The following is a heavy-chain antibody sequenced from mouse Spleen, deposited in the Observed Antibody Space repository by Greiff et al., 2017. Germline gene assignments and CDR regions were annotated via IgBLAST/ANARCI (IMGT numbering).Heavy chain of an antibody. Sequence: EVKLMESGGGLVKPGGSLKLSCAASGFTFSSYAMSWVRQTPEKRLEWVATISSGGSYTYYPDSVKGRFTISRDNAKNTLYLQMSSLRSEDTAMYYCARRRPYYYGSTLYAMDYWGQGTSVTVSS. D-gene: IGHD1-1*01. V-gene: IGHV5-9-1*01. CDR3: ARRRPYYYGSTLYAMDY. CDR2: ISSGGSYT. J-gene: IGHJ4*01. CDR1: GFTFSSYA.